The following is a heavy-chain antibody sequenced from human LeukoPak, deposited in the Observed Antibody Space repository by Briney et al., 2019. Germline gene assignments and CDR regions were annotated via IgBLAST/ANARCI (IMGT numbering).Heavy chain of an antibody. V-gene: IGHV1-2*02. D-gene: IGHD3-16*01. CDR1: GYTFTDYY. Sequence: ASVKVSCKASGYTFTDYYMHWVRQAPGQGLEWMGWISPNSGGTNYAQKFQGRVTMTRDTSISTAYMELSRLRSNDTAVYYCARDYVGDNWFDPWGQGTLVTVSS. CDR3: ARDYVGDNWFDP. CDR2: ISPNSGGT. J-gene: IGHJ5*02.